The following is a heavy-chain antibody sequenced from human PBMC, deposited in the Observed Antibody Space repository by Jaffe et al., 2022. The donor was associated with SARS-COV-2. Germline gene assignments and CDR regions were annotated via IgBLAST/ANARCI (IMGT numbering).Heavy chain of an antibody. Sequence: EVQLVESGGGLVQPGRSLRLSCAASGFTFDDYAMHWVRQAPGKGLEWVSGISWNSGSIGYADSVKGRFTISRDNAKNSLYLQMNSLRAEDTALYYCAKVSLMGDYYDSSGYYYFDYWGQGTLVTVSS. D-gene: IGHD3-22*01. CDR3: AKVSLMGDYYDSSGYYYFDY. CDR2: ISWNSGSI. V-gene: IGHV3-9*01. J-gene: IGHJ4*02. CDR1: GFTFDDYA.